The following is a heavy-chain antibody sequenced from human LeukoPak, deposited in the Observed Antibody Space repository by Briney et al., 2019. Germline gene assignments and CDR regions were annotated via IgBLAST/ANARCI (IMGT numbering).Heavy chain of an antibody. CDR3: ARADYYYGPDFDP. D-gene: IGHD3-10*01. Sequence: GGSLRLSCAASGFTFSSYWMHWVRQAPGKGLVWVSRINSDGSSTSYADSVKGRFTISRDIAKNTLYLQMNSLRAEDTAVYYCARADYYYGPDFDPWGQGTLVTVSS. CDR1: GFTFSSYW. V-gene: IGHV3-74*01. J-gene: IGHJ5*02. CDR2: INSDGSST.